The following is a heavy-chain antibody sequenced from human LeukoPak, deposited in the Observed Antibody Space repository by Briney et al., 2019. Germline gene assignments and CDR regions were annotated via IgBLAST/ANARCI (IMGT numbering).Heavy chain of an antibody. CDR2: IYSGGST. J-gene: IGHJ4*02. Sequence: GGSLRLSCAASGFTVSSNYMSWVRQAPGKGLEWVSVIYSGGSTYYADSVKGRFTISRDNSKNTLYLQTNSLRAEDTAVYYCKTYYYGSGSSALDYWGQGTLVTVSS. D-gene: IGHD3-10*01. CDR1: GFTVSSNY. CDR3: KTYYYGSGSSALDY. V-gene: IGHV3-53*01.